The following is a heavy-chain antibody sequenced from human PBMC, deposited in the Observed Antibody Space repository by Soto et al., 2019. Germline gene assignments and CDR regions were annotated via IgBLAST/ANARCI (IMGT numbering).Heavy chain of an antibody. D-gene: IGHD6-19*01. J-gene: IGHJ4*02. CDR2: IYYSGST. CDR3: ARVHSSGWYDY. CDR1: GGSISSYY. Sequence: QVQLQESGPGLVKPSETLSLTCTVSGGSISSYYWSWIRQPPGKGLEWIGYIYYSGSTNYNPSLKSRVTISVDTSKNQFSLKLSSVTAADTAVYYCARVHSSGWYDYWGQGTLVTVSS. V-gene: IGHV4-59*01.